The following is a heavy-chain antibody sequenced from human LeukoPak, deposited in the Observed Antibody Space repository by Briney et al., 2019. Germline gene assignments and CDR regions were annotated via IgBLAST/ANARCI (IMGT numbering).Heavy chain of an antibody. CDR2: INPNSGGT. Sequence: ASVKVSCKASGYTFTGYYMHWVRQAPGQGLEWMGWINPNSGGTNYAQKFQGRVTMTRDTSISTAYMELSRLRSDGTAVYYCAPRRSRSTGAFDIWGQGTMVTVSS. V-gene: IGHV1-2*02. CDR3: APRRSRSTGAFDI. CDR1: GYTFTGYY. D-gene: IGHD3-10*01. J-gene: IGHJ3*02.